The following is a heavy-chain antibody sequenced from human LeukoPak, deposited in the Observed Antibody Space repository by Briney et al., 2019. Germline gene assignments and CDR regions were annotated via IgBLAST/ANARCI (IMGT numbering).Heavy chain of an antibody. J-gene: IGHJ4*02. D-gene: IGHD1-1*01. CDR2: ISYDGSNK. CDR1: GFTFSSYA. Sequence: GGSLRLSCAASGFTFSSYAIHWVRQAPGKGLEWVAVISYDGSNKYYADSVKGRFTISRDNSKNTLYLQMNSLRAEDTAVYYCARDGNWSFDYWGQGTLVTVSS. CDR3: ARDGNWSFDY. V-gene: IGHV3-30-3*01.